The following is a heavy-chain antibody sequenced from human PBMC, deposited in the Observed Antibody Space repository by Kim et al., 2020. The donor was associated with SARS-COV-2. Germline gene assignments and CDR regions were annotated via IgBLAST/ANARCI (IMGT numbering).Heavy chain of an antibody. D-gene: IGHD1-26*01. J-gene: IGHJ2*01. V-gene: IGHV4-39*07. Sequence: YNNPSLKSRVTISVDTSKNQFSLKLGSVAAAGTAMYYCARGGSWDWYFDLWGRGTLVTVSS. CDR3: ARGGSWDWYFDL.